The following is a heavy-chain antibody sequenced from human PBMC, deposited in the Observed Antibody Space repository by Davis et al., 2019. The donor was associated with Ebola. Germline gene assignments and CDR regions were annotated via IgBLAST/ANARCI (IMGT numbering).Heavy chain of an antibody. V-gene: IGHV1-24*01. CDR1: GYTLTELS. Sequence: AASVKVSCKVSGYTLTELSMHWLRQAPGKGLAWMGDFDPEDGETIYAQKFQGRVTMTEDTTTDTAYMELSSLRSEDTAVYYCVTDRYSSGWNGAWGQGTLVTVSS. CDR3: VTDRYSSGWNGA. J-gene: IGHJ4*02. D-gene: IGHD6-19*01. CDR2: FDPEDGET.